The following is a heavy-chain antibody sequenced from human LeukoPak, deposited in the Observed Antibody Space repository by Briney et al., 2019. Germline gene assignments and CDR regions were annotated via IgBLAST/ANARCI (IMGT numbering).Heavy chain of an antibody. CDR1: GGSFSGYY. D-gene: IGHD4-17*01. V-gene: IGHV4-34*01. Sequence: SETLSLTCAVYGGSFSGYYWSWIRQPPGKGLEWIGETNHSGSTNYNPSLKSRVTISVDTSKNQFSLKLSSVTAADTAVYYCAIDYGDYDDYWGQGTLVTVSS. J-gene: IGHJ4*02. CDR2: TNHSGST. CDR3: AIDYGDYDDY.